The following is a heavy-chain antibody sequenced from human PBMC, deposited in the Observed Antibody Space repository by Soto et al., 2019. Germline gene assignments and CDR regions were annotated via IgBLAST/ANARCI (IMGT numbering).Heavy chain of an antibody. CDR1: GYTFTGYY. CDR2: INPNSGVT. CDR3: ARVNDKNNWTGGYYYGMDV. Sequence: RASVKVSCKASGYTFTGYYIHWVRQAAGHGLEWMGWINPNSGVTNYAQKFQGRVTVTRDTSITTAYMDLSRLTSDDTAVYYCARVNDKNNWTGGYYYGMDVWGQGTTVTVSS. J-gene: IGHJ6*02. V-gene: IGHV1-2*02. D-gene: IGHD2-8*02.